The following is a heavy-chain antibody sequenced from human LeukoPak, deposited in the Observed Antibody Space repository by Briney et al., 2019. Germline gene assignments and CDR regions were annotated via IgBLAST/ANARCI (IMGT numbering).Heavy chain of an antibody. CDR2: ISAYNGNT. V-gene: IGHV1-18*01. CDR3: ARAGGYSYGYPYYFDY. Sequence: ASVKVSCKASGYTFTSYGISWVRQAPGQGLEWMGWISAYNGNTNYAQKFQGRVTMTRDTSISTAYMELSRLRPDDTAVYYCARAGGYSYGYPYYFDYWGQGTLVTVSS. CDR1: GYTFTSYG. J-gene: IGHJ4*02. D-gene: IGHD5-18*01.